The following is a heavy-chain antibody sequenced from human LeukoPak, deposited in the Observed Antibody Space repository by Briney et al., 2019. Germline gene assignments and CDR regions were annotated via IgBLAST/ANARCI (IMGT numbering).Heavy chain of an antibody. CDR2: INPDGGEE. V-gene: IGHV3-7*01. Sequence: PGGSLRLSCAASGFTFDDYAMSWVRQAPGKGLEWVANINPDGGEERYVDSVKGRFVISRDNAKNSLYLQMNSLRAEDTAVYYCAIWGADQNYWGQGTLVTVTS. J-gene: IGHJ4*02. CDR1: GFTFDDYA. D-gene: IGHD3-16*01. CDR3: AIWGADQNY.